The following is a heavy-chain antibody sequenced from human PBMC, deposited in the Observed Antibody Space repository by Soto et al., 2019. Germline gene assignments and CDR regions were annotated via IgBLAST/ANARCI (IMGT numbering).Heavy chain of an antibody. CDR1: GGSISSSSYY. CDR2: IYYSGST. J-gene: IGHJ4*02. CDR3: ATWGEPYCSGGSCPSRY. Sequence: SETLSLTCTVSGGSISSSSYYWGWIRQPPGKGLEWIGSIYYSGSTYYNPSLKSRVTISVDTSKNQFSLKLSSVTAADTAVYYCATWGEPYCSGGSCPSRYWGQGTLVTVSS. D-gene: IGHD2-15*01. V-gene: IGHV4-39*01.